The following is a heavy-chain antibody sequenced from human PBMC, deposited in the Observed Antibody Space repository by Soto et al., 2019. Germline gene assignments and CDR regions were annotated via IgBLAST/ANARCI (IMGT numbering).Heavy chain of an antibody. CDR3: ARARLRYFDWPQYYFDY. Sequence: ASVKVSCKASGYTFTSYAMHWVRQASGQRLEWMGWINAGNGNTKYSQKFQGRVTITRDTSASTAYMELSSLRSEDTAVYYCARARLRYFDWPQYYFDYWGQGTLVTVSS. D-gene: IGHD3-9*01. CDR1: GYTFTSYA. CDR2: INAGNGNT. J-gene: IGHJ4*02. V-gene: IGHV1-3*01.